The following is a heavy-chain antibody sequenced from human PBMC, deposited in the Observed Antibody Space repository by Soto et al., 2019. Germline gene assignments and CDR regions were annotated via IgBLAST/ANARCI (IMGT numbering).Heavy chain of an antibody. Sequence: GESLKISCNGSGYSFTSYWIGWVRQMPGKGLEWMGIIYPGDSDTRYSPSFQGQVTISADKSISTAYLQWSSLKASDTAMYYCARSDTIFGVAHYYSGMDVWGQGTKVTVYS. J-gene: IGHJ6*02. D-gene: IGHD3-3*01. CDR2: IYPGDSDT. CDR1: GYSFTSYW. V-gene: IGHV5-51*01. CDR3: ARSDTIFGVAHYYSGMDV.